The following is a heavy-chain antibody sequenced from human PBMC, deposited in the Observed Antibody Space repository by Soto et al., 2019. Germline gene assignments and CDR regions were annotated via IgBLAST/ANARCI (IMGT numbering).Heavy chain of an antibody. D-gene: IGHD4-17*01. CDR3: AKDPNGDYVGAFDS. V-gene: IGHV3-23*01. CDR1: GFTFSSYA. J-gene: IGHJ4*02. Sequence: PGGSLRLSCAASGFTFSSYAMSWVRQAPGKGLEWVSAISSSSYIYYADSVKGRFTISRDKSKNTVFLQMNSLRADDTAVYHCAKDPNGDYVGAFDSWGQGALVTVSS. CDR2: ISSSSYI.